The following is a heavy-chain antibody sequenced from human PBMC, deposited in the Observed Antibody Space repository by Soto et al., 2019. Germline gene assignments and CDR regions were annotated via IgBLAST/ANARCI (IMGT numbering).Heavy chain of an antibody. CDR1: GFTFSSYA. Sequence: GGSLRLSCAASGFTFSSYAMSWVRQAPGKGLEWVSAISGSGGSTYYPDSVKGRFTISRDNSKNTLYLQMNSLRAEDTAVYYCAKGTGGMGYRAFDYWGQGTLVTVSS. CDR3: AKGTGGMGYRAFDY. J-gene: IGHJ4*02. V-gene: IGHV3-23*01. D-gene: IGHD2-15*01. CDR2: ISGSGGST.